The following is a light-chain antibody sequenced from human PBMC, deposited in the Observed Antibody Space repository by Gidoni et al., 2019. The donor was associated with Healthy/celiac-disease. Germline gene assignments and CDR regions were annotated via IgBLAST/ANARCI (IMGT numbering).Light chain of an antibody. CDR2: EVS. CDR1: SSDVGGYNY. V-gene: IGLV2-14*01. J-gene: IGLJ1*01. CDR3: SSYTSSSTLYV. Sequence: HSALTQPASVPGSPDPSLTIACTGTSSDVGGYNYVSWYQQHPGKAAKLMIYEVSNRPSGVSNRFSGCKSGNTAALTISGLQGEEEADYYCSSYTSSSTLYVFGTGTKVTVL.